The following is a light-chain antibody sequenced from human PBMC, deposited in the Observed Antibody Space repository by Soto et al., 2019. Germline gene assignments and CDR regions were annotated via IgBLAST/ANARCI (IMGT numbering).Light chain of an antibody. CDR1: SSNIGAGYD. V-gene: IGLV1-40*01. CDR3: CSHAGSSAV. J-gene: IGLJ1*01. CDR2: GNS. Sequence: QSVLTQPPSVSGAPGQRVTISCTGSSSNIGAGYDVHWYQQLPGTAPKLLIYGNSNRPSGVPDRFSGSKSGNTASLTISGLQAEDEADYYCCSHAGSSAVFGTGTKVTVL.